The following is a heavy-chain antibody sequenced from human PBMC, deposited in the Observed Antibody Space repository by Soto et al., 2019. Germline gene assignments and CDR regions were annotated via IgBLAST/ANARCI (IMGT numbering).Heavy chain of an antibody. CDR1: GGSISSGGYS. CDR3: ARGGPLPDY. J-gene: IGHJ4*02. CDR2: ISHSGST. D-gene: IGHD1-26*01. Sequence: QLQLQESGSGLVKPSQTLSLTCAVSGGSISSGGYSWSWIRQPPGKGLEWIGYISHSGSTYYNPSLKRRVTISVARSKRQFAPKLSSVTAPDMAVYFCARGGPLPDYRGQGTLVSVSS. V-gene: IGHV4-30-2*01.